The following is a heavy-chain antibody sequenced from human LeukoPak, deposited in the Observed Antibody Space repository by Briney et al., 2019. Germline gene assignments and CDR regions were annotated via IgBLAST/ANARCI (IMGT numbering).Heavy chain of an antibody. Sequence: SETLSLTCTVSGGSISSYYWSWIRQPPGKGLEWIGYIYYSGSTNYNPSLKSRLTMSVDTSKNQISLKLTSVTAADTAVYYCAFGVDTSSWYDYWGQGTLVTVSS. V-gene: IGHV4-59*08. CDR3: AFGVDTSSWYDY. CDR1: GGSISSYY. J-gene: IGHJ4*02. D-gene: IGHD6-13*01. CDR2: IYYSGST.